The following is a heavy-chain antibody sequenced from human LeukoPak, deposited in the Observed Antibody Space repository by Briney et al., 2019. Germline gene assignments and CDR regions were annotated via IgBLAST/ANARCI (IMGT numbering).Heavy chain of an antibody. CDR1: GGSISSAGYY. CDR3: ARATGGAAAADFDP. CDR2: IYYSGTTT. V-gene: IGHV4-31*03. D-gene: IGHD6-13*01. Sequence: SETLSLTCTVSGGSISSAGYYWSWIRQHPGKGLEWIGFIYYSGTTTFYNPSLKSRVSISLDPSRNQFYLKLSSVTAADTAVYYCARATGGAAAADFDPWGQGTLVTVSS. J-gene: IGHJ5*02.